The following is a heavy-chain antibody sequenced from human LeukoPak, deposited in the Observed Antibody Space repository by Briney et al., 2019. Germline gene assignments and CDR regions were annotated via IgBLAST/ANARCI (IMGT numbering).Heavy chain of an antibody. CDR1: GGSITTTTYH. V-gene: IGHV4-39*01. J-gene: IGHJ3*02. CDR2: IHYSGST. D-gene: IGHD3-10*01. Sequence: SETLSLTCTVSGGSITTTTYHWGWIRQSPGKGLEWIGSIHYSGSTYYNPSLKSRVNISVDTSKNQFSLKLSSVTAADTAVYYCARHHTLLWFGTDAFDIWGQGTMVTVSS. CDR3: ARHHTLLWFGTDAFDI.